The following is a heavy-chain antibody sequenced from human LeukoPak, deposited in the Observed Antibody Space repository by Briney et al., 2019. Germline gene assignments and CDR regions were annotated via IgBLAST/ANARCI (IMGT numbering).Heavy chain of an antibody. CDR3: ARDRSGDSDY. CDR2: ISGSSRYV. V-gene: IGHV3-21*01. J-gene: IGHJ4*02. Sequence: PGGSLRLSCAASGFTFSTYSMNWVRQAPGKGLEWVSTISGSSRYVYFADSVKGRFTISRDNAKNSLYLQMNSLRAEDTAVYYCARDRSGDSDYWGQGTLVTVSS. CDR1: GFTFSTYS. D-gene: IGHD3-10*01.